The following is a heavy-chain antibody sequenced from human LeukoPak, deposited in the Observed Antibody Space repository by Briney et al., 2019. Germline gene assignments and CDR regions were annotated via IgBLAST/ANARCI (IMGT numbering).Heavy chain of an antibody. CDR3: AKNRDRGVPTYYYDSSGSSHFDL. V-gene: IGHV3-30*18. CDR1: GFTFSDYS. CDR2: ISYDGSNK. Sequence: GGSLRLSCAASGFTFSDYSMNWVRQAPGKGLEWVAVISYDGSNKYYADSVKGRFTISRDNSKNTLYLQMDSLRAEDTAVYYCAKNRDRGVPTYYYDSSGSSHFDLWGRGTLVTVSS. J-gene: IGHJ2*01. D-gene: IGHD3-22*01.